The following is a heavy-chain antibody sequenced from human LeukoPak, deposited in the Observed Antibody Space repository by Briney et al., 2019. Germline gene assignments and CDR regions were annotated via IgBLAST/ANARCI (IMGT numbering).Heavy chain of an antibody. V-gene: IGHV4-59*01. CDR2: IYYSGST. CDR3: ARGRPVYYYYGMDV. D-gene: IGHD6-6*01. J-gene: IGHJ6*02. Sequence: SETLSLTRTVSGGSISSYYWSWIRQPPGKGLEWIGYIYYSGSTNYKPSLKSRVTISVDTSRNQFSLKLSSVTAADTAVYYCARGRPVYYYYGMDVWGQGTTVTVSS. CDR1: GGSISSYY.